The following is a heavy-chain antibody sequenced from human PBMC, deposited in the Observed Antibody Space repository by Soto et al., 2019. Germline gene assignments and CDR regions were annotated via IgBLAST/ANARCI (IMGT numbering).Heavy chain of an antibody. CDR1: GDSFTSYW. Sequence: GESLKISCKGSGDSFTSYWIGWVRQMPGKGMEWMGISYPGDSDTRYSPSFQGQVTISADKSISTAYLQWSSLKASDTAMYYCALGDYDILTGSYKSYSGMDVWGQGTTVTVSS. V-gene: IGHV5-51*01. CDR3: ALGDYDILTGSYKSYSGMDV. CDR2: SYPGDSDT. J-gene: IGHJ6*02. D-gene: IGHD3-9*01.